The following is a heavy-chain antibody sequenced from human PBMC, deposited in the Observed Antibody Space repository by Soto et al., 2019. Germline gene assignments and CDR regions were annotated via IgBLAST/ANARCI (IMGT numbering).Heavy chain of an antibody. CDR3: ASGPYTSSSGGYYYYYMDV. J-gene: IGHJ6*03. CDR2: IVPMFGIP. Sequence: QVQLVQSGAEVKKPGSSVKVSCKASGGTFSSYAINWVRQAPGQGLEWMGRIVPMFGIPNFAPKFQGRVALTADTSTTTAYMELGSLRSEDTAVYYCASGPYTSSSGGYYYYYMDVWGKGTTVTVSS. CDR1: GGTFSSYA. V-gene: IGHV1-69*02. D-gene: IGHD6-6*01.